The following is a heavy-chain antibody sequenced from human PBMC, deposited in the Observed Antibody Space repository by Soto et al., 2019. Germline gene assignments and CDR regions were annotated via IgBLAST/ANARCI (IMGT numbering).Heavy chain of an antibody. CDR1: GYTFTSYA. D-gene: IGHD1-7*01. V-gene: IGHV1-3*01. Sequence: ASVKVSCKASGYTFTSYAMHWVRQAPGQRLEWIGWINAGNGNTNYSQKFQERVTITRDISTSTAYMELSSLRSEDTAVYYCAADFRLELRYYYYGMDVWGQGTTVTVSS. CDR3: AADFRLELRYYYYGMDV. CDR2: INAGNGNT. J-gene: IGHJ6*02.